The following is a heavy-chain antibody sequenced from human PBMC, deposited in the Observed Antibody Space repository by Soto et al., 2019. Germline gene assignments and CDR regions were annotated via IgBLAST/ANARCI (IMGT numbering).Heavy chain of an antibody. Sequence: QVQLVQSGAEVKKPGASVKVSCKASGYTFTSYGISWVRQAPGQGLEWMGWISAYNGNTNSAQKLPGRVTMTTDTSRRTAYIERRRLRSDDTAVYYCVVAAQPYYFDYWGQGTLVTVSS. CDR2: ISAYNGNT. D-gene: IGHD2-15*01. CDR3: VVAAQPYYFDY. J-gene: IGHJ4*02. CDR1: GYTFTSYG. V-gene: IGHV1-18*01.